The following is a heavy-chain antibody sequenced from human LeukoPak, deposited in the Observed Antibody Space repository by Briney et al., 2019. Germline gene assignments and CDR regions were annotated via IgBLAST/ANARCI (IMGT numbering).Heavy chain of an antibody. J-gene: IGHJ4*02. CDR1: GGSFSGYY. D-gene: IGHD3-16*01. Sequence: SETLSLTCAVYGGSFSGYYWSWIRQPPGKGLEWSGEINHSGSTNYNPSLKRRVTISVDTSKNQFSLKLSSVTAADTAVYYCARGWGPFDYWGQGTLVTVSS. CDR2: INHSGST. V-gene: IGHV4-34*01. CDR3: ARGWGPFDY.